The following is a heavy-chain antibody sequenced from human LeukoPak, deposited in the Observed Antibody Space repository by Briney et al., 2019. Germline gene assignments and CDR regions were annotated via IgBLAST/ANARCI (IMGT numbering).Heavy chain of an antibody. D-gene: IGHD2-15*01. CDR2: ISSSGSTI. V-gene: IGHV3-11*04. CDR1: GFTFSDYY. J-gene: IGHJ5*02. CDR3: ARAKQLVVRSHNWFDP. Sequence: PGGSLRLSCAASGFTFSDYYMSWIRQAPGKGLEWVSYISSSGSTIYYADSVKGRFTISRDNAKNSLYLQMNSLRAEDTAVYYCARAKQLVVRSHNWFDPWGQGTLVTVSS.